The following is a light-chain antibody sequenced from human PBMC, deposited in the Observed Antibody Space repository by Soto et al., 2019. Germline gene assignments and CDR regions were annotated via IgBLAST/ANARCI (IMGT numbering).Light chain of an antibody. CDR1: SSDVGGYNF. CDR2: EVT. CDR3: SSYAGSNIL. Sequence: QSVLTQPPSASGSPGQSVTLSCTGTSSDVGGYNFVSWYQHHPGKGPKLMIYEVTKRPSGVPDRFSGSKSGNTASLTVSGLQTEDEADYYCSSYAGSNILFGGGTKVTVL. V-gene: IGLV2-8*01. J-gene: IGLJ2*01.